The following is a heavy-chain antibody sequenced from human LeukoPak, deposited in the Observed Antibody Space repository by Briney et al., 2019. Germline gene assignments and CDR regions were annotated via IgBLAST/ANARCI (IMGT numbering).Heavy chain of an antibody. D-gene: IGHD3-9*01. CDR2: IYSSGTT. Sequence: PSETLSLTCTVSGGSITNYYWTWIRQPAGKGLEWIGRIYSSGTTTYNPSLKSRVTISVDTSKNQFSLKLSSVTAADTAVYYCARHSPNYDILTGYGAYYFDYWGQGTLVTVSS. J-gene: IGHJ4*02. CDR3: ARHSPNYDILTGYGAYYFDY. CDR1: GGSITNYY. V-gene: IGHV4-4*07.